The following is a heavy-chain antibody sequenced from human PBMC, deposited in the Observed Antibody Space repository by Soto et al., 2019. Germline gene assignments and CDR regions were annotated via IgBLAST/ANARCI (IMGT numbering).Heavy chain of an antibody. Sequence: QVQLVQSGAEVKKPGSSVKVSCKASGGTFSSYTISWVRQAPGQGLEWMGRIIPILGIANYAQKFQGRVTITADKSTSTADMELSSLRSEDTAVYYCARSVVTYYWYFDLWGRGTLVTVSS. V-gene: IGHV1-69*02. CDR1: GGTFSSYT. J-gene: IGHJ2*01. CDR2: IIPILGIA. D-gene: IGHD2-21*02. CDR3: ARSVVTYYWYFDL.